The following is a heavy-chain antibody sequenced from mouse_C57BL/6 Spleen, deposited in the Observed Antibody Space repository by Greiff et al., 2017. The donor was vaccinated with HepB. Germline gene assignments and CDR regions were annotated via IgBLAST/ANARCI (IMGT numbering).Heavy chain of an antibody. V-gene: IGHV1-82*01. Sequence: VKLQQSGPELVKPGASVKISCKASGYAFSSSWMNWVKQRPGKGLEWIGRIYPGDGDTNYNGKFKGKATLTADKSSSTAYMQLSSLTSEDSAVYFCARSGGNYAHYFDYWGQGTTLTVSS. CDR2: IYPGDGDT. CDR3: ARSGGNYAHYFDY. J-gene: IGHJ2*01. CDR1: GYAFSSSW. D-gene: IGHD2-1*01.